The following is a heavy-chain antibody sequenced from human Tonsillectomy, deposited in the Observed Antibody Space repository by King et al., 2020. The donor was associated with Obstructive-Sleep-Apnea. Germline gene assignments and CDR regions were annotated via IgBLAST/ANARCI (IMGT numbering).Heavy chain of an antibody. CDR1: GGSISSSSY. Sequence: QLQESGPGLVKPSETLSLTCTVSGGSISSSSYWGWIRQPPGKGLEWIGHTYYSGSTYSNPSLKSRVTISVDTSKNQFSLELNSVTAADTAVYYCARSDRDIAMGLFDYWGQGTLVTVSS. D-gene: IGHD5-18*01. CDR3: ARSDRDIAMGLFDY. J-gene: IGHJ4*02. CDR2: TYYSGST. V-gene: IGHV4-39*07.